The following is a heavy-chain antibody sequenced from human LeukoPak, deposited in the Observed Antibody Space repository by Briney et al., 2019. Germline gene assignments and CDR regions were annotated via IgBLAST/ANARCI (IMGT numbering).Heavy chain of an antibody. D-gene: IGHD2-15*01. CDR3: ARTGSGGDLDI. V-gene: IGHV3-74*01. CDR2: INGDGTST. Sequence: GGSLTLSCPASALTLSNQWLDWVRQAPGKGLVWVSRINGDGTSTIYADSVKGRFTISRDNAKSTVYLQMNSLRAEDTAVYYCARTGSGGDLDIWGQGTMVTVSS. CDR1: ALTLSNQW. J-gene: IGHJ3*02.